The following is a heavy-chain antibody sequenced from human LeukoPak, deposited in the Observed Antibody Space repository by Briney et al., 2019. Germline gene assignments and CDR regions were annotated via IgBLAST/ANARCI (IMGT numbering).Heavy chain of an antibody. D-gene: IGHD6-13*01. CDR3: ARGGQQPDYYYYAMDV. CDR2: INPNSGGT. J-gene: IGHJ6*02. Sequence: ASVKVSCKASGYTFTGYYMHWVRQAPGQGLEWMGWINPNSGGTNYAQKFQGWVTMTRDTSISTAYMELSRLRSDDTAVYYCARGGQQPDYYYYAMDVWGQGTTVTVSS. CDR1: GYTFTGYY. V-gene: IGHV1-2*04.